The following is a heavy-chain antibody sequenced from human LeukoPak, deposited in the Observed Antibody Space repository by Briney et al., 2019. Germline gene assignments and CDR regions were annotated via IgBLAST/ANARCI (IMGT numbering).Heavy chain of an antibody. V-gene: IGHV4-4*07. Sequence: SETLSLTCTVSGGSISSYYWSWVRQPAGKGVEWIGRIYITGSTNYNPSLKSRGTMSLDTSKNQFSLKWSCVTAADTAVYYCARRDYYDSSGYPTHLNWFDPWGQGTLVTVSS. CDR2: IYITGST. J-gene: IGHJ5*02. CDR1: GGSISSYY. CDR3: ARRDYYDSSGYPTHLNWFDP. D-gene: IGHD3-22*01.